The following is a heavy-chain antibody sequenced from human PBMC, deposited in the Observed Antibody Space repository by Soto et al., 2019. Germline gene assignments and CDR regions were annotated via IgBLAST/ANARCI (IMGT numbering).Heavy chain of an antibody. Sequence: QVQLVESGGGVVQPGRSLRLSCAVSGFTINSYAMHWVRQDPGKGLEWVAVISFDGRNQFYADSVKGRFTISRDTSKNTLHLQMNILRAEDTAVYYCARDMRGYSTTFDPWGQGTQVTVSS. V-gene: IGHV3-30*04. J-gene: IGHJ5*02. CDR1: GFTINSYA. CDR3: ARDMRGYSTTFDP. CDR2: ISFDGRNQ. D-gene: IGHD5-12*01.